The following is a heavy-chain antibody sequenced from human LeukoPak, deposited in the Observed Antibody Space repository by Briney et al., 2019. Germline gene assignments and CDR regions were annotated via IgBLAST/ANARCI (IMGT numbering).Heavy chain of an antibody. CDR2: INAGNGNT. V-gene: IGHV1-3*01. CDR1: GYTFNTYA. Sequence: ASVKVSCKASGYTFNTYAMHWVRQAPGQRLEWMGWINAGNGNTKYSQKFQDRVTIARDTSASTAYMELSSLRSEDTAVYYCARDPIGSRWPYYFDYWGQGTLVTVSS. J-gene: IGHJ4*02. CDR3: ARDPIGSRWPYYFDY. D-gene: IGHD6-13*01.